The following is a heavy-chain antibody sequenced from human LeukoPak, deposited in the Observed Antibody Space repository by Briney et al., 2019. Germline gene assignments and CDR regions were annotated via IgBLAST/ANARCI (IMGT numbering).Heavy chain of an antibody. J-gene: IGHJ4*02. CDR2: IYYSGST. V-gene: IGHV4-31*03. CDR1: GGSISSGGYN. CDR3: ARGSYVGPTSGYFDY. D-gene: IGHD1-26*01. Sequence: PSQTLSLTCTVSGGSISSGGYNWSWIRQHPGKGLECIGYIYYSGSTNYNPSLKSRVTISVDTSKNQFSLKLSSVTAADTAVYYCARGSYVGPTSGYFDYWGQGTLVTVSS.